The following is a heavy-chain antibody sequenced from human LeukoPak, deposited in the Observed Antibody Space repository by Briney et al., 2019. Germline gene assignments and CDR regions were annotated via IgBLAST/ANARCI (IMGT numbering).Heavy chain of an antibody. Sequence: GGSLRLSCSASGFTFSNYAMNWVRQAPGKGLEWVSSISGSGGSTDYADSVKGRFTISRDNSKNTLYLQMNSLRAEDTAVYYCARGGNHGDYWYFDLWGRGTLVTVSS. V-gene: IGHV3-23*01. D-gene: IGHD4-17*01. J-gene: IGHJ2*01. CDR2: ISGSGGST. CDR1: GFTFSNYA. CDR3: ARGGNHGDYWYFDL.